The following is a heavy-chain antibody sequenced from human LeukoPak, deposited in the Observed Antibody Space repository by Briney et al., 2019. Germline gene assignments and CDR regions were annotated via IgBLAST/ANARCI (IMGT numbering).Heavy chain of an antibody. CDR1: GFTFGDYA. CDR3: TSPDEYFTSTYGMDV. V-gene: IGHV3-49*04. CDR2: IRSKAYGWTT. J-gene: IGHJ6*02. D-gene: IGHD2/OR15-2a*01. Sequence: GRSLRLSCTASGFTFGDYAMSWVSQAPGKGLEWVGFIRSKAYGWTTEYAASVKGRFTISRDDSKSIAYLQMNSLKTEDTAVYYCTSPDEYFTSTYGMDVWGQGTTVTVSS.